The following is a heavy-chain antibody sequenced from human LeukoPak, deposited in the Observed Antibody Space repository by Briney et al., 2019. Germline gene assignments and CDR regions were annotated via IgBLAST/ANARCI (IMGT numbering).Heavy chain of an antibody. J-gene: IGHJ4*02. CDR2: IYPGDSDT. D-gene: IGHD1-1*01. CDR3: ARPQFWNPYYFDY. Sequence: GESLKISCKGSGYSFTSYWIGWVRQMPGKGLEWMGIIYPGDSDTRYSPSFQGQVTISADKSINTAYLQWSSLKASDTAMYYCARPQFWNPYYFDYWGQGTLVTVSS. V-gene: IGHV5-51*01. CDR1: GYSFTSYW.